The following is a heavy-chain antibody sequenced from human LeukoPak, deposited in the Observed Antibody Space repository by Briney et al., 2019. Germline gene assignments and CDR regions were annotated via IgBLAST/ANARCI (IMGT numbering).Heavy chain of an antibody. J-gene: IGHJ3*02. CDR3: ARGRILGRYSYGYAFDI. D-gene: IGHD5-18*01. CDR1: GFTFSSYE. Sequence: GSLRLSCAASGFTFSSYEMNWVRQPPGKGLEWIGEINHSRSTNYNPSLKSRVTISVDTSKNQFSLKLSSVTAADTAVYYCARGRILGRYSYGYAFDIWGQGTMVTVSS. V-gene: IGHV4-34*01. CDR2: INHSRST.